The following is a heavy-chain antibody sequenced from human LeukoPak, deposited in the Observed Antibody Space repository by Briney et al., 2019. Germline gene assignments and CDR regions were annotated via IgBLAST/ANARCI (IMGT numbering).Heavy chain of an antibody. V-gene: IGHV1-46*01. CDR1: GYTFTSYY. Sequence: ASVKVSCKASGYTFTSYYMHWVRQAPGQGLEWMGIINPSGGSTSYAQKFQGRVTMTRDTSTSIVYMELSSLRSEDTAVYYCARDDVTMVRGVPFDYWGQGTLVTVSS. CDR2: INPSGGST. D-gene: IGHD3-10*01. J-gene: IGHJ4*02. CDR3: ARDDVTMVRGVPFDY.